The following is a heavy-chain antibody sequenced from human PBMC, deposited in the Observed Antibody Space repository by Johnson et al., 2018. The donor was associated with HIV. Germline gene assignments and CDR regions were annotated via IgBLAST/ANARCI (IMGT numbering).Heavy chain of an antibody. CDR1: GFTVSSNY. Sequence: VQLVESGGGLVQPGGSLRRSCAASGFTVSSNYMNWVRQAPGKGLAWVSVIYSGGSTYYADSVKGRFTISRDNSKNTVYLQMNSLRAEDTAVYYCARVGQLARTHAFDIWGQGTMVTVSS. CDR3: ARVGQLARTHAFDI. D-gene: IGHD6-13*01. V-gene: IGHV3-66*02. J-gene: IGHJ3*02. CDR2: IYSGGST.